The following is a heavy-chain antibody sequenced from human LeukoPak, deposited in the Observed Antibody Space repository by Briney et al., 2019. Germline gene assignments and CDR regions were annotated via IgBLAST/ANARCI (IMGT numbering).Heavy chain of an antibody. V-gene: IGHV1-2*02. CDR2: INPNSGGT. CDR3: ARGLTRGRDWNKYYFDY. J-gene: IGHJ4*02. D-gene: IGHD1/OR15-1a*01. Sequence: GASVKVSCKASGYTFTGYYMHWVRQAPGQGLEWMGWINPNSGGTNYAQKFQGRVTMTRDTSISTAYMELSRLRSDDTAVYYCARGLTRGRDWNKYYFDYWGQGTLVTVSS. CDR1: GYTFTGYY.